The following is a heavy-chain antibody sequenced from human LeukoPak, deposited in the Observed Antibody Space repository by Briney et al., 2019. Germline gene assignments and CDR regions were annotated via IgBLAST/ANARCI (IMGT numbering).Heavy chain of an antibody. CDR2: ISDSSSYI. D-gene: IGHD6-13*01. J-gene: IGHJ4*02. Sequence: GGSLRPSCAASGFTFSSYSMHWVRQAPGKGLEWVSSISDSSSYIYYADSVKGRFTISRDNAKNSLYLRMNSLRAEDTAVYYCAREDSTSSFDYWGQGTLVTVSS. V-gene: IGHV3-21*04. CDR3: AREDSTSSFDY. CDR1: GFTFSSYS.